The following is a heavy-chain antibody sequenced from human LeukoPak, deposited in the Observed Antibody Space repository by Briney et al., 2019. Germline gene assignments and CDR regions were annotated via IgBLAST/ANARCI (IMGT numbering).Heavy chain of an antibody. V-gene: IGHV4-4*02. J-gene: IGHJ3*02. CDR3: AREGRVGATRAFDI. D-gene: IGHD1-26*01. CDR1: GGSISSSNW. Sequence: SGTLSLTCAVSGGSISSSNWWSWVRQPPGKGLEWIGQIYHSGSTNYNPSLKSRVAISVDKSKNQFSLNLNSVTAADTAVYYCAREGRVGATRAFDIWGQGTMVTVSS. CDR2: IYHSGST.